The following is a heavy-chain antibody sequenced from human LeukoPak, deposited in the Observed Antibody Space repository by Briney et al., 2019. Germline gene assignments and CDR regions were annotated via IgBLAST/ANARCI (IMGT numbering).Heavy chain of an antibody. Sequence: PGGTLRLSCAASGFTFSTSWMSGVPQAPGKGRQWVSSITSRGESTWYVDFVKGRFTITRDNSESTLYLQMHSLRAEDTAVYYCARDRPNYYGSDGHYYRRDGDYWGRGTLVSVSS. CDR2: ITSRGEST. V-gene: IGHV3-23*01. CDR1: GFTFSTSW. J-gene: IGHJ4*02. D-gene: IGHD3-22*01. CDR3: ARDRPNYYGSDGHYYRRDGDY.